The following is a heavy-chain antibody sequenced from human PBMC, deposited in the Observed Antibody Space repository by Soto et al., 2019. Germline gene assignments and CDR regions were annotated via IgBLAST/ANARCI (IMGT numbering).Heavy chain of an antibody. CDR2: IGSDGSPT. CDR1: GFTFSSYW. Sequence: EVQLVESGGGLVQPGGSLRLSCAASGFTFSSYWIHWVRQAPGKGLVWVSRIGSDGSPTRYADSVKGRFTISRDNAKNTLYLQMSSLRAEDTAVYYCARGRGYGDYFYFDYWGQGTLVTASS. D-gene: IGHD4-17*01. J-gene: IGHJ4*02. CDR3: ARGRGYGDYFYFDY. V-gene: IGHV3-74*01.